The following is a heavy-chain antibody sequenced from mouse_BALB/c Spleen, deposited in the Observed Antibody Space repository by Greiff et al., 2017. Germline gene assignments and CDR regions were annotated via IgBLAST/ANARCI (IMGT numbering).Heavy chain of an antibody. CDR1: GYSFTSYY. CDR2: IDPFNGGT. CDR3: AKGPYYYGGMDY. Sequence: EVKLMESGPELMKPGASVKISCKASGYSFTSYYMHWVKQSHGKSLEWIGYIDPFNGGTSYNQKFKGKATLTVDKSSSTAYMHLSSLTSEDSAVYYCAKGPYYYGGMDYWGQGTSVTVSS. J-gene: IGHJ4*01. V-gene: IGHV1S135*01. D-gene: IGHD1-1*01.